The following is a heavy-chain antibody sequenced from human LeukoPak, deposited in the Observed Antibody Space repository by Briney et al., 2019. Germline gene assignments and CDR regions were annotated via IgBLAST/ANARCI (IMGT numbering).Heavy chain of an antibody. CDR2: IYYSGST. V-gene: IGHV4-39*07. J-gene: IGHJ4*02. Sequence: PSETLSLTCTVSSGSITNYYWSWIRQPPGKGLEWLGSIYYSGSTYYNPSLKSRVTISADTSKNQFSLKLSSVTAADTAVYYCARGDSYGFFFDYWGQGTLVTVSS. CDR1: SGSITNYY. D-gene: IGHD5-18*01. CDR3: ARGDSYGFFFDY.